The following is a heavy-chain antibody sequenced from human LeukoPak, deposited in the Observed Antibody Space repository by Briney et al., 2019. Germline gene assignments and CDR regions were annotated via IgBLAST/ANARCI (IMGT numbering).Heavy chain of an antibody. CDR2: IYYSGST. D-gene: IGHD6-13*01. Sequence: PSETLSLTCTVSGGSISSGSYYWVWIRQSPGKGLEWIGSIYYSGSTYYNPSLKSRVTISVDTSKNQFSLKLSSVTAADTAVYYCARSIAAPRLKLDFDYWGQGTLVTVSS. V-gene: IGHV4-39*01. J-gene: IGHJ4*02. CDR1: GGSISSGSYY. CDR3: ARSIAAPRLKLDFDY.